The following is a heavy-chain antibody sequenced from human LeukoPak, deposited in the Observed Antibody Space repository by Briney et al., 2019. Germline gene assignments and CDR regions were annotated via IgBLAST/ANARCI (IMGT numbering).Heavy chain of an antibody. J-gene: IGHJ4*02. V-gene: IGHV4-59*01. D-gene: IGHD3-9*01. CDR3: ATLSDILTGYCYFDY. Sequence: PSETLSLTCTVSGGSISSYYWSWIRQPPGKGLEWIGYIYYSGSTNYNPSLKSRVTISVDTSKNQFSLKLSSVTAADTAVYYCATLSDILTGYCYFDYWGQGTLVTVSS. CDR1: GGSISSYY. CDR2: IYYSGST.